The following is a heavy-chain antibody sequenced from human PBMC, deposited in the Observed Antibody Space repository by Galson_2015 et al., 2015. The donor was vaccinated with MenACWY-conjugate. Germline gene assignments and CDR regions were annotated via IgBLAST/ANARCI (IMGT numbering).Heavy chain of an antibody. V-gene: IGHV4-4*01. Sequence: CAVSGGSISSNWWSWVRQSPGKGLEWIGEVYHDGDTNYNPSLTGRVTISIDKSKSQFPLNLKSMNGADTAVYFCAGSTKWCLDYWGQGILVTVSS. D-gene: IGHD2-15*01. CDR1: GGSISSNW. J-gene: IGHJ4*02. CDR3: AGSTKWCLDY. CDR2: VYHDGDT.